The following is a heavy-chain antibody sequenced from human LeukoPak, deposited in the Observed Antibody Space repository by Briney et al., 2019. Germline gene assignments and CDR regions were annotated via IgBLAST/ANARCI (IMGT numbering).Heavy chain of an antibody. J-gene: IGHJ4*02. CDR1: GYTFTGYY. Sequence: GASVKVSCKASGYTFTGYYMHWVRQAPGQGLEWMGWINPNNGGTNYAQKFQGRVTMTRDTSISPAYMELSRLTSDDTAVYYCARGRGTTSSNFDCWVQGTLVTVSS. D-gene: IGHD2-2*01. CDR3: ARGRGTTSSNFDC. V-gene: IGHV1-2*02. CDR2: INPNNGGT.